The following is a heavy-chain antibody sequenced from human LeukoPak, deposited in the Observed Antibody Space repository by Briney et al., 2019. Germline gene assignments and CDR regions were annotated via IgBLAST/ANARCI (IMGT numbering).Heavy chain of an antibody. D-gene: IGHD1-26*01. V-gene: IGHV3-33*06. CDR1: GFTFSNYG. CDR2: IWYDGSNK. Sequence: GGSLRLSCAASGFTFSNYGMHWVRQAPGKGLEWVAVIWYDGSNKYYGDSVKGRFTISRDNSKNTLYLQMSSLRAEDTAVYYCAKDLRWEPKLYFDYWGLGTLVTVSS. CDR3: AKDLRWEPKLYFDY. J-gene: IGHJ4*02.